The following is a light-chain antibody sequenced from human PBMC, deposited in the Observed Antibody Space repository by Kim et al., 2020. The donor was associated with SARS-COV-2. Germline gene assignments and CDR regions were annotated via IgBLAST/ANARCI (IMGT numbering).Light chain of an antibody. CDR3: QQYNKWPT. CDR1: QSISIN. CDR2: GAS. J-gene: IGKJ4*01. V-gene: IGKV3-15*01. Sequence: SVSPGERATLSCRASQSISINLAWYQQKSGQAPRLLIYGASTRATGVPARFSGSGSGTEFTLTVSSLQSEDFAVYYCQQYNKWPTFGGGTKVDIK.